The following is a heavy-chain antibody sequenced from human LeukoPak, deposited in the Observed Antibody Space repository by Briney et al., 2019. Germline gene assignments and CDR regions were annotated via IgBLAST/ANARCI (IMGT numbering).Heavy chain of an antibody. CDR3: ARGRGGVGAIPDY. J-gene: IGHJ4*02. D-gene: IGHD1-26*01. CDR1: GDSISTSNSY. V-gene: IGHV4-39*07. Sequence: PSETLSLTCTVSGDSISTSNSYWGWIRQPPGKGLEWIGRIYTSGSTNYNPSLKSRVTISVDTSKNQFSLKLSSVTAADTAVYYCARGRGGVGAIPDYWGQGTLVTVSS. CDR2: IYTSGST.